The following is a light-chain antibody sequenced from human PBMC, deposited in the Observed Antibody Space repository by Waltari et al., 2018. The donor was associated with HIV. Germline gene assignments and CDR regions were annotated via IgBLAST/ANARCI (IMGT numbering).Light chain of an antibody. CDR1: TSNIGHGD. V-gene: IGLV1-51*01. CDR3: GTWDSILSIMV. J-gene: IGLJ2*01. CDR2: HNN. Sequence: QSVLTQPPSVSAAPGQRVTISCYGSTSNIGHGDVSWYQQVPGTVPKLLPLHNNKLPSGIPDRFSGSKSGTSATLDITGLETGDEADYYCGTWDSILSIMVFGGGTKVTVL.